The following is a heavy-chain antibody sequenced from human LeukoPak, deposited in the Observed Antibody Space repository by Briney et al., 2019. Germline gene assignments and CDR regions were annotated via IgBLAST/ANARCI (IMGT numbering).Heavy chain of an antibody. D-gene: IGHD5-18*01. Sequence: ASVKVSCKASGYTFTGYYMHWVRQAPGQGLEWMGWINPNSGGTNYAQKFQGRVTMTRDTSISTAYMELSRLRSDDTAVYYCARDSYSYGYGNFDYWGQGTLVTVSS. J-gene: IGHJ4*02. CDR2: INPNSGGT. CDR3: ARDSYSYGYGNFDY. CDR1: GYTFTGYY. V-gene: IGHV1-2*02.